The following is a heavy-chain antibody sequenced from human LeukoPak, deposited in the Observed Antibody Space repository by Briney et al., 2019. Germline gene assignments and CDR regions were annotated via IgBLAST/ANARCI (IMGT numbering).Heavy chain of an antibody. CDR3: ARLLWLGELPNGMDV. Sequence: SETLSLTCTVSGGSISSYYWSWIRQPPGKGLEWIGYIYYSGSTNYNPSLKSRVTISVDTSKNQFSLKLSSVTAADTAVYYCARLLWLGELPNGMDVWGQGTTVTVSS. CDR2: IYYSGST. J-gene: IGHJ6*02. V-gene: IGHV4-59*08. D-gene: IGHD3-10*01. CDR1: GGSISSYY.